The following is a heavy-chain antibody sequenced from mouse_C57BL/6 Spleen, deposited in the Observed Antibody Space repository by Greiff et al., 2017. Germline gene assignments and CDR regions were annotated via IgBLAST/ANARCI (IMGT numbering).Heavy chain of an antibody. CDR1: GYAFSSLW. Sequence: VQLQQSGPELVKPGASVKISCKASGYAFSSLWMNWVKQRPGKGLEWIGRIYPGDGDTYYNGKFKGKATLTADKASSTAYRQLSSLTSEDSAVYFYAREDGYYGAMDYWGQGTSVTVSS. V-gene: IGHV1-82*01. D-gene: IGHD2-3*01. CDR3: AREDGYYGAMDY. CDR2: IYPGDGDT. J-gene: IGHJ4*01.